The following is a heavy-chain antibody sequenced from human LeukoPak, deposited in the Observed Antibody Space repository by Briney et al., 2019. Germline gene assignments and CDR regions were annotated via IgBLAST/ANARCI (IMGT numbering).Heavy chain of an antibody. CDR2: ISSSGSTI. CDR1: GFTFSSYE. CDR3: ARGLGSGTYYQSNWFDP. Sequence: SGGSLRLSCAASGFTFSSYEMNWVRQAPGKGLEWVSYISSSGSTIYYADSVKGRFTISRDNAKNSLYLQMNSLRAEDTAVYYCARGLGSGTYYQSNWFDPWGQGTLVTVSS. V-gene: IGHV3-48*03. J-gene: IGHJ5*02. D-gene: IGHD3-10*01.